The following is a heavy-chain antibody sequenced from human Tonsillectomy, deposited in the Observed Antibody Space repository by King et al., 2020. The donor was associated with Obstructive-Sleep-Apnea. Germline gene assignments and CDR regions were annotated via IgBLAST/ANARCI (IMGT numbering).Heavy chain of an antibody. CDR2: ISYDGSNK. D-gene: IGHD3-10*01. Sequence: VQLVESGGGVVQPGRSLRLSCAASGFTFSSYAMHWVRQAPGKGLEWVAVISYDGSNKYYADSVKGRFTISRDNSKNTLYLQMNSLRAEETAVYYCARDRYGSGRMGLGDYWGQGTLVTVSS. CDR1: GFTFSSYA. CDR3: ARDRYGSGRMGLGDY. V-gene: IGHV3-30-3*01. J-gene: IGHJ4*02.